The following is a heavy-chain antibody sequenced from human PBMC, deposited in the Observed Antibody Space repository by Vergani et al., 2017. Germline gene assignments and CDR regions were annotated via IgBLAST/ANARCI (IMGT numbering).Heavy chain of an antibody. CDR1: GGSISSSSYY. CDR3: AMGVTTGPHAFDI. Sequence: QLQLQESGPGLVKPSETLSLTCTVSGGSISSSSYYWGWIRQPPGKGLEWIGSIYYSGSTYYNPSLKSRVTISVDTSKNQFSLKLSSVTAADTAVYYCAMGVTTGPHAFDIWGQGTMVTVSS. J-gene: IGHJ3*02. V-gene: IGHV4-39*07. D-gene: IGHD4-17*01. CDR2: IYYSGST.